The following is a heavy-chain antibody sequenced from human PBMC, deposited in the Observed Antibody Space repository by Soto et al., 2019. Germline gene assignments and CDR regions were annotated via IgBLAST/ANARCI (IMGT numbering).Heavy chain of an antibody. CDR2: ISNRGDT. J-gene: IGHJ3*02. D-gene: IGHD2-15*01. Sequence: EVQLVESGGGLVQPGGSLRLSCTASGFIVSNNYVNWVRQAPGKGLEWVSVISNRGDTHYADSVRGRFSLSRDISDNTLHPERNNLRAEDTTVYYCAREPRYCRGGSCSITGDAYDIWGQETMVPVS. CDR3: AREPRYCRGGSCSITGDAYDI. CDR1: GFIVSNNY. V-gene: IGHV3-66*01.